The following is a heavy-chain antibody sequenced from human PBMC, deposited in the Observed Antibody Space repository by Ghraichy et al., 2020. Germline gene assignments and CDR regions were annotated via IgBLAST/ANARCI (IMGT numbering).Heavy chain of an antibody. CDR3: ARAGLWSILGVMDV. CDR1: GGSFSVYY. Sequence: SQTLSLTCAVYGGSFSVYYWSWIRQPPGKGLEWIGEINHSGSTNYNPSLKSRVTISVDTSKNQFSLKLSSVTAADTAVYYCARAGLWSILGVMDVWGQGTTVTVSS. J-gene: IGHJ6*02. CDR2: INHSGST. D-gene: IGHD3-3*01. V-gene: IGHV4-34*01.